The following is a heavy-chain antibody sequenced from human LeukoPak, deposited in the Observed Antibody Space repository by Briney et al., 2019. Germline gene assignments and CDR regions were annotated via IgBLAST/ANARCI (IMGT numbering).Heavy chain of an antibody. Sequence: PGGSLRLSCAASGFTFSDYEINWVRQAPAKGLEWVSCISTSGSTTYYADSVKGRFTISRDNAKNSLFLQMNTLTAEDTAVYYCARGALHVFDYWGQGTPVTVSS. CDR2: ISTSGSTT. CDR3: ARGALHVFDY. J-gene: IGHJ4*02. V-gene: IGHV3-48*03. CDR1: GFTFSDYE. D-gene: IGHD3-10*02.